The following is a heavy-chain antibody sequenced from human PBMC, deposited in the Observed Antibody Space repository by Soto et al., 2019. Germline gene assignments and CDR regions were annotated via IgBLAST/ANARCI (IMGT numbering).Heavy chain of an antibody. Sequence: EVQLVESGGGLVQPGGSLRLSCAASGFVFNTFWMSWVRQAPGKGLEWVANIRQDGSEQFYVDSVKGRFTISRDNAKNSLYLQMNSFRSEDTAVYYCARASFYGDYYFDHWGQGTLVTVSS. CDR2: IRQDGSEQ. V-gene: IGHV3-7*01. CDR3: ARASFYGDYYFDH. CDR1: GFVFNTFW. D-gene: IGHD4-17*01. J-gene: IGHJ4*02.